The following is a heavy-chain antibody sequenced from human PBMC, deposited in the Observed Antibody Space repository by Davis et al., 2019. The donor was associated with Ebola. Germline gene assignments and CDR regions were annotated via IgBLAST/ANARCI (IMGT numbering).Heavy chain of an antibody. V-gene: IGHV1-18*01. CDR3: AGLEYSSGWYCFHY. J-gene: IGHJ4*02. CDR1: VYTFTRYA. Sequence: SVKVSCKASVYTFTRYAMHWVRQAPGQRLEWMGWISAYNGNTNYAQKLQGRVTMTTDTSTSTAYMELRSLRSDDTAVYYCAGLEYSSGWYCFHYWGQGTLVTVSS. D-gene: IGHD6-19*01. CDR2: ISAYNGNT.